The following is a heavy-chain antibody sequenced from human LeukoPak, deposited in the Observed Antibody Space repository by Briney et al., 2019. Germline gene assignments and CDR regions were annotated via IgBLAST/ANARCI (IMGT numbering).Heavy chain of an antibody. CDR2: ISSSGSTI. D-gene: IGHD1-7*01. V-gene: IGHV3-48*03. CDR3: ARELLGNWNYDY. CDR1: GFTFSSYE. Sequence: GGSLRLSCAASGFTFSSYEMNWVRQAPGKGLEWVSYISSSGSTIYYADSVKGRFTISRDNAKNSLYLQMNSLRAEDTAVYYCARELLGNWNYDYWGQGTLVTVSS. J-gene: IGHJ4*02.